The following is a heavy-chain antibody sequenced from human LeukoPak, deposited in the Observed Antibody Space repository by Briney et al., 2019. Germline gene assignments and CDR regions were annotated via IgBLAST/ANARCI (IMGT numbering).Heavy chain of an antibody. J-gene: IGHJ6*03. CDR3: AREDSTRPLYYYYYYYMDV. Sequence: GGSLRLSCAASGFTFNRYGMHWVRQAPGKGLEWVTFIRYDESNKYYADSVKGRFTISRDNSKNTLYLQMNSLRAEDTAVYYCAREDSTRPLYYYYYYYMDVWGKGTTVTVSS. CDR2: IRYDESNK. CDR1: GFTFNRYG. V-gene: IGHV3-30*02. D-gene: IGHD4-11*01.